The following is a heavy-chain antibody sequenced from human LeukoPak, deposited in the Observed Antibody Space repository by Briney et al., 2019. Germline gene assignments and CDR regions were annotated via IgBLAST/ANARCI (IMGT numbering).Heavy chain of an antibody. CDR2: IYYRGST. J-gene: IGHJ3*02. D-gene: IGHD4-17*01. Sequence: SETLSLTCTVSGGSISSSSYYWGWIRQPTGKGLEWIGSIYYRGSTYYNPSLKSRVTISVDTSKNQFSLKLSSVTAADTAVYYCATPYGDYAYAFDIWGQGTMVTVSS. V-gene: IGHV4-39*01. CDR1: GGSISSSSYY. CDR3: ATPYGDYAYAFDI.